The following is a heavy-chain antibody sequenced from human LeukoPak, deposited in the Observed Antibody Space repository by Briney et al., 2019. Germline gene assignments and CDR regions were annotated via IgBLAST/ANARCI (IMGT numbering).Heavy chain of an antibody. D-gene: IGHD6-19*01. Sequence: GGSLRLSCAASGFTFSSYAMSWVRQAPGKGLEWVSIISGNGDSTYYADSVKGHFTISRDNSKNTLYLQMNSLRAEDTAVYYCAKLSDSSGWTYYYGMDVWGQGTSVTVSS. CDR3: AKLSDSSGWTYYYGMDV. CDR1: GFTFSSYA. CDR2: ISGNGDST. V-gene: IGHV3-23*01. J-gene: IGHJ6*02.